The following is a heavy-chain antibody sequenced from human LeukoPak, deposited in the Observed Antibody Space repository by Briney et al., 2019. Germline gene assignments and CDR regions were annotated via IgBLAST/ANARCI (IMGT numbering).Heavy chain of an antibody. J-gene: IGHJ4*02. CDR3: AIQNHYSLDY. Sequence: GGSLRLSCAASGFTFSNYWVHWVRQAPGKGLVWVSRINSDGSSTNYADSVKGRFTISRDNAKYTLYLQVNNLRAEDTAVYYYAIQNHYSLDYWGQGTLVTVSS. V-gene: IGHV3-74*01. D-gene: IGHD2-21*01. CDR1: GFTFSNYW. CDR2: INSDGSST.